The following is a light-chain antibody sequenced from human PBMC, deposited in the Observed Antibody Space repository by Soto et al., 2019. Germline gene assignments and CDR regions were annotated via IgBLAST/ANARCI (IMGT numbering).Light chain of an antibody. Sequence: EIVMTQSPVTLSLSPVERATLSCMASQSVSSSYLAWYQQKPGQAPRLLIYGASSRATGIPDRFSGSGSGTDFTLTISRLEPEDFAVYYCQQYGSSPPITFGGGTKVDIK. CDR1: QSVSSSY. J-gene: IGKJ4*01. CDR2: GAS. CDR3: QQYGSSPPIT. V-gene: IGKV3-20*01.